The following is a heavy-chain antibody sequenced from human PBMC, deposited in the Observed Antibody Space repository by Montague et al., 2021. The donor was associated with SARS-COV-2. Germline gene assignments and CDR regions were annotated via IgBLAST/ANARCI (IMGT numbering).Heavy chain of an antibody. CDR3: ARQGSGSYYNWFDP. Sequence: SETLSLTCTVSGGSISSSSYYWGWIRQPPGKGLEWFGSIYYSGSTYYXXXLKSRVTISVDTSKNQFSLKLSSVTAADTAVYYCARQGSGSYYNWFDPWGQGTLVTVSS. CDR2: IYYSGST. J-gene: IGHJ5*02. CDR1: GGSISSSSYY. V-gene: IGHV4-39*01. D-gene: IGHD1-26*01.